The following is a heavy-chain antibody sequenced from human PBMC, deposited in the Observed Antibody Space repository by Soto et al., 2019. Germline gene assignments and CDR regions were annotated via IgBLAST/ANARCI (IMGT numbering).Heavy chain of an antibody. Sequence: EVQLLDSGGGLVQPGGSLGLSCAASGSTFNNYAMNWVRQAPGMGLEWVATISNTGGGTYYADSVKGRFTISRDNSKNTLYLQMSSLRVEDTAVYYCAKDRLAGNFDYWGQGTQVTVSS. J-gene: IGHJ4*02. CDR3: AKDRLAGNFDY. CDR2: ISNTGGGT. CDR1: GSTFNNYA. V-gene: IGHV3-23*01.